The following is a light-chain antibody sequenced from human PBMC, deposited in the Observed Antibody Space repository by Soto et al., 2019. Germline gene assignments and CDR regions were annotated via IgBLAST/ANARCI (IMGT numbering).Light chain of an antibody. CDR2: VAS. J-gene: IGKJ5*01. V-gene: IGKV3D-20*02. CDR1: QSVSNNY. CDR3: QQRSNWPPGT. Sequence: EIVLTQSPGTLSLSPGERATLSCRASQSVSNNYLAWYQHKPGQAPRLLIYVASNRATGIPDRFSGSGSGTGSTLTISSLEPEDFAVNYCQQRSNWPPGTFGQGTRLEIK.